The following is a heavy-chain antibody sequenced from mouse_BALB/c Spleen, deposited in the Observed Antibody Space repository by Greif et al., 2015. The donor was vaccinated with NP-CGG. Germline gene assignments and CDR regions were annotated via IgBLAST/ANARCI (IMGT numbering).Heavy chain of an antibody. Sequence: EVKLMESGGGLVKPGGSLKLSCAASGFTFSSCTMSWVRQTPEKRLEWVATISSGGSYTYYPDSVKGRFTISRDSAKNTLYLQMSSLKSEDTAMYYCTRGLTFFAYWGQGTLVTVSA. CDR3: TRGLTFFAY. CDR1: GFTFSSCT. V-gene: IGHV5-6-4*01. J-gene: IGHJ3*01. CDR2: ISSGGSYT. D-gene: IGHD4-1*01.